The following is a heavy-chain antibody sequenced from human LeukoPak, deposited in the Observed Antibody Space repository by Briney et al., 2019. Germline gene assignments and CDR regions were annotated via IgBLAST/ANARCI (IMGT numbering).Heavy chain of an antibody. J-gene: IGHJ4*02. CDR3: ARLHPGIAVAGPVDY. V-gene: IGHV4-59*08. CDR2: MHHSGST. CDR1: GGSIRSYY. Sequence: SETLSLTCTVSGGSIRSYYWSWIRQPPGKGLEWIGYMHHSGSTKHNPYLKSRVTISVDTSKSQFSLKLSSVTAADTAVYYCARLHPGIAVAGPVDYWGQGTLVTVSS. D-gene: IGHD6-19*01.